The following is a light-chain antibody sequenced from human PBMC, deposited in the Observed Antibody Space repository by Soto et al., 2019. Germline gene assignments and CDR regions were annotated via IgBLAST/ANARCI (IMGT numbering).Light chain of an antibody. Sequence: DIQMTQSPSTLSGSVGDRVTITCRASQFMSVWLAWYQQKPGTAPKLLIYKASSLESGVPTRFSGSGSGTEFTLTISSLQPDDSATYYCQQYNSFPLTFGPGTKVDIK. CDR1: QFMSVW. J-gene: IGKJ3*01. CDR3: QQYNSFPLT. V-gene: IGKV1-5*03. CDR2: KAS.